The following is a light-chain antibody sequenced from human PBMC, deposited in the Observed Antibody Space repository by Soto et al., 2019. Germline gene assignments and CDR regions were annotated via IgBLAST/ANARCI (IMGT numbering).Light chain of an antibody. CDR2: DTS. V-gene: IGLV7-46*01. J-gene: IGLJ2*01. CDR3: LLSYSGARLVV. Sequence: QAVVTQEPSLTVSPGGTVTLTCGSSTGAVISGHYPYWFQQKPGQAPRTLIYDTSNKHSWTPARFSGSLLGGKAALTLSGAQPEDEAEYYCLLSYSGARLVVFGGGTQLTVL. CDR1: TGAVISGHY.